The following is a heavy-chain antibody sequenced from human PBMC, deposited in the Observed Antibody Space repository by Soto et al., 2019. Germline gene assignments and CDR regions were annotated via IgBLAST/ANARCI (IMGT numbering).Heavy chain of an antibody. D-gene: IGHD2-21*02. CDR2: IYGSGRV. J-gene: IGHJ3*01. Sequence: PSETLSLTCTVSVGAISVYTWNWIRQAPGKGPEWLGNIYGSGRVSYNPSLKSRLTISVDTSRSQFSLNLSSMTAADTAIYYCARGQTVRAFEFWGQGTKVTVSS. V-gene: IGHV4-59*01. CDR1: VGAISVYT. CDR3: ARGQTVRAFEF.